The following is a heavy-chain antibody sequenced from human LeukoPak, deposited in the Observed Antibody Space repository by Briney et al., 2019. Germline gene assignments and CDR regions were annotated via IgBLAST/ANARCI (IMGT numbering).Heavy chain of an antibody. D-gene: IGHD6-13*01. CDR2: ISGSGGST. Sequence: PGGSLRLSCAASGFTFSNYAMSWVRQAPGKGLEWVSLISGSGGSTFYADSVKGRFTISRDNSKNTLYLQMNSLRAEDTAVYYCAKGLREQAAGGPFDYWGQGTLVTVSS. J-gene: IGHJ4*02. V-gene: IGHV3-23*01. CDR3: AKGLREQAAGGPFDY. CDR1: GFTFSNYA.